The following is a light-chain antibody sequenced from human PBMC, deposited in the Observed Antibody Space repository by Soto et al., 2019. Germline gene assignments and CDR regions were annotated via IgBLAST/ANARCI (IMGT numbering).Light chain of an antibody. Sequence: DIQMTQSPSSLSASVGDRVTITCQASQDISNYLNWYQPKPGEAPKLLISDESNLETGVPSRFSGSGSGKHSTFTISSLQPEDFATYHCQQYEKVGLTFGGGTKVEIK. CDR2: DES. CDR3: QQYEKVGLT. J-gene: IGKJ4*01. V-gene: IGKV1-33*01. CDR1: QDISNY.